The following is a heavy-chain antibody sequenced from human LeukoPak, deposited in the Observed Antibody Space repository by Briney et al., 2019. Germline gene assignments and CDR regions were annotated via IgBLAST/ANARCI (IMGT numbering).Heavy chain of an antibody. V-gene: IGHV3-43*02. CDR2: ITGDGGST. D-gene: IGHD3-22*01. Sequence: GGSLRLSCAASGFTFDDYAMHWVRQAPGKGLEWVSFITGDGGSTYYADSVKGRFTISRDNNKNSLYLQMNSLRTQDTALYYCAKGYYYDSSGYYYLDYWGQGTLVTVSS. J-gene: IGHJ4*02. CDR1: GFTFDDYA. CDR3: AKGYYYDSSGYYYLDY.